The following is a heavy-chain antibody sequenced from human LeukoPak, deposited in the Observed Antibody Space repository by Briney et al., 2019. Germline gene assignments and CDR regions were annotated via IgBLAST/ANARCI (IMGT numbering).Heavy chain of an antibody. D-gene: IGHD2-2*01. CDR2: ISYDGSNK. J-gene: IGHJ5*02. Sequence: AGRSLRLSCAASGFIFSNYAMHWVRQAPGKGLEWVAVISYDGSNKYSADSVKGRFTISRDNSKDTLYLQMNSLRTDDTAVYYCAKDGTCSSASCYRFDPWGQGTLVTVSS. CDR3: AKDGTCSSASCYRFDP. V-gene: IGHV3-30*04. CDR1: GFIFSNYA.